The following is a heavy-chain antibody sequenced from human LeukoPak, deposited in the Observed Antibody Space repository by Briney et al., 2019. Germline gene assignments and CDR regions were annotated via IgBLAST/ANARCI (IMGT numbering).Heavy chain of an antibody. D-gene: IGHD4-23*01. CDR1: GFTFSSYW. CDR3: ARGHRDYGGISYNYYYYYMDV. J-gene: IGHJ6*03. CDR2: IKQDGSEK. V-gene: IGHV3-7*01. Sequence: GGSLRLSCAASGFTFSSYWMSWVRQAPGKGLEWVANIKQDGSEKYYVDSVKGRFTISRDNAKNSLYLQMNSLRAEDTAVYYCARGHRDYGGISYNYYYYYMDVWGKGTTVTVSS.